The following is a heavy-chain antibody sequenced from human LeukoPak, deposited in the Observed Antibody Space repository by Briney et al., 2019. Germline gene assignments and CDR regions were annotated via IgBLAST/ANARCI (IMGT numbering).Heavy chain of an antibody. CDR3: ATDLTGTTAVDY. D-gene: IGHD1-20*01. Sequence: ASVKVSCKVSGYTLTELSMHWVRQAPGKGLEWMGGFDPEDGETIYAQKFQGRVTMTEDTSTDTAYMELSSLRSEDTAVYYGATDLTGTTAVDYWGQGTLVTVSS. J-gene: IGHJ4*02. V-gene: IGHV1-24*01. CDR1: GYTLTELS. CDR2: FDPEDGET.